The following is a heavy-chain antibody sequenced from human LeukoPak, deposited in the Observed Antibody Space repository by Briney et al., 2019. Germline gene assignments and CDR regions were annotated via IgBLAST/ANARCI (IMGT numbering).Heavy chain of an antibody. V-gene: IGHV4-34*01. CDR1: GFTVSSNY. D-gene: IGHD6-13*01. J-gene: IGHJ6*02. CDR2: INHSGST. CDR3: ASRQQQLVYYYGMDV. Sequence: PGGSLRLSCAASGFTVSSNYMSWIRQPPGKGLEWIGEINHSGSTNYNPSLKSRVTISVDTSKNQFSLKLSSVTAADTAVYYCASRQQQLVYYYGMDVWGQGTTVTVSS.